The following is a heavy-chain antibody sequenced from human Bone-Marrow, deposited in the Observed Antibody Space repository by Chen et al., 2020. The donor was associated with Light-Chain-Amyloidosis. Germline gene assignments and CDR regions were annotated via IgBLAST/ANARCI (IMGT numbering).Heavy chain of an antibody. Sequence: LESGGGLIQPGGSLRLSCAASGFTFNTYALSWVRQAPGKGLEWVSAISSGGGSTYYADSVNGRFTISRDKSRNTLYLQMNSLRVEDTAVYYCAKVWYASGTYFENWGQGTLVTVSS. CDR1: GFTFNTYA. J-gene: IGHJ4*02. D-gene: IGHD1-26*01. V-gene: IGHV3-23*01. CDR2: ISSGGGST. CDR3: AKVWYASGTYFEN.